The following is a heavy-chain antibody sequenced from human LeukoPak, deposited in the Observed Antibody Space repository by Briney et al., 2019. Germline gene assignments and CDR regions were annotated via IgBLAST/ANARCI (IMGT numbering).Heavy chain of an antibody. CDR3: ARVGIAADYFDY. Sequence: GASVKVSCKASGYTFTSYDINWVRQATGQGLVWMGWMNPNSGNTGYAQKFQGRVTMTRNTSISTAYMELSSLRSEDTAVYYCARVGIAADYFDYWGQGTLVTVSS. J-gene: IGHJ4*02. CDR1: GYTFTSYD. V-gene: IGHV1-8*01. D-gene: IGHD6-13*01. CDR2: MNPNSGNT.